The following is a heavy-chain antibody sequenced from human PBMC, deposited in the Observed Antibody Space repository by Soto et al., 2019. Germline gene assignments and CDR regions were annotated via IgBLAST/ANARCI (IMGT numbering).Heavy chain of an antibody. Sequence: QVQLVQSGAEVKKPGASVKVSCKASGYTFTSYDINWVRQATGQGLEWMGWMNPNSGNTGYAQKFQGRVTMTRNTSISTAYMALSSLRSEDTAVYYCARGGVGFGELFAYYYYMDVWGKGTTVTVSS. D-gene: IGHD3-10*01. CDR1: GYTFTSYD. V-gene: IGHV1-8*01. CDR3: ARGGVGFGELFAYYYYMDV. J-gene: IGHJ6*03. CDR2: MNPNSGNT.